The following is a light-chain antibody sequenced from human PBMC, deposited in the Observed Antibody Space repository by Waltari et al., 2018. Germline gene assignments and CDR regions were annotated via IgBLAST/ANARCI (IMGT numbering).Light chain of an antibody. J-gene: IGLJ3*02. CDR2: DEI. CDR1: DIGRKS. Sequence: SYVLAQPPSVSVAPGKTASITCGGDDIGRKSGHWYQQKSGQAPVLVIYDEIDRPSGIPDRFSGSNSGDTATLTITRVAAGDEADYYCQVWDTSRDHWVFGGGTKLTVL. V-gene: IGLV3-21*03. CDR3: QVWDTSRDHWV.